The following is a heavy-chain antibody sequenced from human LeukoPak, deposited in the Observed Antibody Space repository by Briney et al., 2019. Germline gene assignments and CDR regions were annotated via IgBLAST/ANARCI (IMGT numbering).Heavy chain of an antibody. V-gene: IGHV4-34*01. CDR1: GRSFSGYY. D-gene: IGHD4-11*01. CDR3: ARGYSNYDY. Sequence: PSETLSLTCAVYGRSFSGYYWSWIRQPPGKGLEWIGEINHSGSTNYNPSLKSRVTISVDTSNNQFSLKLSSVTAADTAVYYCARGYSNYDYWGQGTLVTVSS. J-gene: IGHJ4*02. CDR2: INHSGST.